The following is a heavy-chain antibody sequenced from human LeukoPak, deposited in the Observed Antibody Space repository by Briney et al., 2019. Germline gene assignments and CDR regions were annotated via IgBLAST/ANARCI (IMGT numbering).Heavy chain of an antibody. J-gene: IGHJ4*02. Sequence: TGGSLRLSCAASGFTVSSSYMSWVRQAPGKGLEWVSVIYSGGRTPYADSVKGRFTISRDNSKNTLYLQMNSLRAEDTAVYYCAKRARPFGGGFDYWGQGTLVSVSS. D-gene: IGHD3-16*01. CDR1: GFTVSSSY. V-gene: IGHV3-53*01. CDR2: IYSGGRT. CDR3: AKRARPFGGGFDY.